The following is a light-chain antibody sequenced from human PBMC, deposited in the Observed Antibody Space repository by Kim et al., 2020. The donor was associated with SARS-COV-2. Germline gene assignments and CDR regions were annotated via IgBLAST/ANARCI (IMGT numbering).Light chain of an antibody. CDR1: KSVSNY. CDR2: DAS. V-gene: IGKV3-11*01. J-gene: IGKJ2*01. CDR3: QQRTHWPYS. Sequence: ETILTQSPATLSLSPGDRATLSCRASKSVSNYLAWYQQKRGQAPRLLIYDASTRSAGIPARFSGSGSGTDFTLTISSLEPEDFAVYYCQQRTHWPYSFGQGTKLEI.